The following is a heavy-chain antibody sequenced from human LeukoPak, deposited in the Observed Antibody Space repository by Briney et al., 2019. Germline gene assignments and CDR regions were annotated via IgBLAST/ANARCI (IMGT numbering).Heavy chain of an antibody. CDR1: GYTFTGYY. V-gene: IGHV1-2*02. J-gene: IGHJ4*02. CDR2: INPNSGGT. Sequence: ASVKVSCKASGYTFTGYYMHWVRQAPGQGLEWMGWINPNSGGTNYAQKFQGRVTMTTDTSTSTAYMELRSLRSDDTAVYYCARGDYYDSSGYYYYWGQGTLVTVSS. CDR3: ARGDYYDSSGYYYY. D-gene: IGHD3-22*01.